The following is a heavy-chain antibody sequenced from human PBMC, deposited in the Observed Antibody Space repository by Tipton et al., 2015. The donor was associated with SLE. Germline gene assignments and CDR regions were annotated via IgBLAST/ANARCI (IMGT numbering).Heavy chain of an antibody. J-gene: IGHJ4*02. Sequence: QSGPEVKKPGASVNLSCKTSGYSFSNYGVSWVRQAPGQWLEWMGWISAHNGNTNYARKFQDRVTMTTDTSTSTASMELRSLRSDDTAVYYCARGWEMQNWGQGTLVTVSS. D-gene: IGHD1-26*01. CDR3: ARGWEMQN. CDR2: ISAHNGNT. CDR1: GYSFSNYG. V-gene: IGHV1-18*01.